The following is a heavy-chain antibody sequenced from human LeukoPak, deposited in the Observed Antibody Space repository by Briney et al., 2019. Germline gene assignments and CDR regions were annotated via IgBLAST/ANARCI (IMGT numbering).Heavy chain of an antibody. D-gene: IGHD3-22*01. CDR2: ITSGGST. Sequence: GGSLRLSCAASGFTFSTYAMTWVRQAPGKGLGWISTITSGGSTYYADSVKGRFTISRDNSKNTLSLQMNSLRAEDTAVYYCAKEGDHYYDGRRWSPLYYFDYWGQGTLVTVSS. J-gene: IGHJ4*02. CDR1: GFTFSTYA. V-gene: IGHV3-23*01. CDR3: AKEGDHYYDGRRWSPLYYFDY.